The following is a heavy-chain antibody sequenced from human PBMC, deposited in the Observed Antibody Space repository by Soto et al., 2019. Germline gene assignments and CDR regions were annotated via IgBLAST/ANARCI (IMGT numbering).Heavy chain of an antibody. D-gene: IGHD1-26*01. V-gene: IGHV4-34*01. J-gene: IGHJ4*02. CDR2: INHSGST. CDR1: GGSFSGYY. Sequence: QVQLQQWGAGLLKPSETLSLTCAVYGGSFSGYYWSWIRQPPGKGLEWIGEINHSGSTNYNPSLKSRVTISVDTAKNQFSLKLSSVTAADTAVYYCARVGYSGSYYDYWGQVTLVTVSS. CDR3: ARVGYSGSYYDY.